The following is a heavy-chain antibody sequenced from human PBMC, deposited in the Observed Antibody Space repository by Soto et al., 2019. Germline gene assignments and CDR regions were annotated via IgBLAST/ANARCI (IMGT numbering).Heavy chain of an antibody. CDR2: IIPIFGTA. CDR3: SIEYSSSPPYYPIGY. Sequence: QVQLVQSGAEVKKPGSSVKVSCKASGGTFSSYSISWVRQAPGQGLEWMGGIIPIFGTANYAQKFQGRVTITADESTSTAYMELSSLRSEDTAVYYCSIEYSSSPPYYPIGYWGQGTLVTVSS. V-gene: IGHV1-69*01. J-gene: IGHJ4*02. CDR1: GGTFSSYS. D-gene: IGHD6-6*01.